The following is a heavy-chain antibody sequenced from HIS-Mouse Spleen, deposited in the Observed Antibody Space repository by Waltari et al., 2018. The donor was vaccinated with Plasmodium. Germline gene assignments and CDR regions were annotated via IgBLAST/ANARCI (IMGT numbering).Heavy chain of an antibody. CDR2: IYSGGST. J-gene: IGHJ4*02. CDR3: ARDELGYYFDY. Sequence: EVQLVESGGGLIQPGGSLRLSCAASGFTVSSNYMRWVRQAPGKGLEWVSVIYSGGSTYYADSVKGRFTISRDNSKNTLYLQMNSLRAEDTAVYYCARDELGYYFDYWGQGTLVTVSS. CDR1: GFTVSSNY. V-gene: IGHV3-53*01. D-gene: IGHD7-27*01.